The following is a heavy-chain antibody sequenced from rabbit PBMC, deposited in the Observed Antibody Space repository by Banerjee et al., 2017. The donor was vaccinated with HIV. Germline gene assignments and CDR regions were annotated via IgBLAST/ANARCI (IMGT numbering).Heavy chain of an antibody. CDR2: IYGGGSRST. CDR3: ARDRGITGYAYATYYFNL. CDR1: GFSFSSSYF. V-gene: IGHV1S40*01. D-gene: IGHD6-1*01. J-gene: IGHJ4*01. Sequence: QSLEESGGDLVKPGASLTLTCTASGFSFSSSYFMCWVRQAPGKGLDWVACIYGGGSRSTYYANWAKGRFTISKTSSTTVTLQMTSLTAADAATYFCARDRGITGYAYATYYFNLWGPGTLVTVS.